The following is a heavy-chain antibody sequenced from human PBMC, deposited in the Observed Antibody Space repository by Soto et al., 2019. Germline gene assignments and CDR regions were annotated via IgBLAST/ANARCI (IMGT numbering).Heavy chain of an antibody. Sequence: PGESLTISCKGSGYTFSNCWIGWVRQMPGKGLEWMGIIYPGDSDTKYSPSFEGHVTISADKSITTAYLQWSSLKASGTAIYFCARVASLLPTIDFWGQGTHVTVSS. D-gene: IGHD3-3*01. CDR3: ARVASLLPTIDF. CDR2: IYPGDSDT. CDR1: GYTFSNCW. V-gene: IGHV5-51*01. J-gene: IGHJ4*02.